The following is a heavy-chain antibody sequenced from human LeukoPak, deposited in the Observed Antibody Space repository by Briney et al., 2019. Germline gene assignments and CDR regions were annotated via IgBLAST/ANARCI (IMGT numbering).Heavy chain of an antibody. J-gene: IGHJ6*03. Sequence: SETLSLTCTVSGGSISSSSYYWGWIRQPPGKGLEWIGSIYYSGSTYYNPSLKSRVTMSGDTSKNQFSLKLSSVTAADTAVYHCAGDQYVYNPDYYYYMDVWGKGTTVTISS. V-gene: IGHV4-39*07. CDR3: AGDQYVYNPDYYYYMDV. D-gene: IGHD5-24*01. CDR1: GGSISSSSYY. CDR2: IYYSGST.